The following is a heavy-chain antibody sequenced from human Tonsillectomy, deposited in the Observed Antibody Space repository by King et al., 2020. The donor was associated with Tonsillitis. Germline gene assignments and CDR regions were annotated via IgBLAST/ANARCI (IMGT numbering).Heavy chain of an antibody. D-gene: IGHD3-3*01. J-gene: IGHJ6*02. V-gene: IGHV3-30*18. CDR1: GFTFSSYG. Sequence: VQLVESGGGVVQPGRSLRLSCAASGFTFSSYGMHWVRQAPGKGLEWVAVISYDGSNKYYADSVKGRFTISRDNSKNTLYLQMNSLRAEDTAVYYCSKXXGGFLEXLSPYYYYGMDVWGQGTTVTVSS. CDR2: ISYDGSNK. CDR3: SKXXGGFLEXLSPYYYYGMDV.